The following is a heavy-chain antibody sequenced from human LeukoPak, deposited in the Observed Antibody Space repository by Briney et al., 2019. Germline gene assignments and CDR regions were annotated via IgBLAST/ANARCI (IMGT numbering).Heavy chain of an antibody. V-gene: IGHV4-39*07. Sequence: SETLSLTCTVSGGSISSPIYYWGWIRQPPGKGLEWIGSIYYSGSTYDNPSLKSRVTISVDTSKNQFSLKLSSLTAADTAVYYCARTACSGGTCYSQRGAFDIWGQGTMVTVSS. CDR3: ARTACSGGTCYSQRGAFDI. CDR2: IYYSGST. J-gene: IGHJ3*02. CDR1: GGSISSPIYY. D-gene: IGHD2-15*01.